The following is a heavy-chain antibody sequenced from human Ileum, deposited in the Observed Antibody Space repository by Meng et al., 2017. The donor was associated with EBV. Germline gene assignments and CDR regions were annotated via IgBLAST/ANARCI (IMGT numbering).Heavy chain of an antibody. D-gene: IGHD4-17*01. Sequence: QVRVRESGSGLVKPSGTLSLTCAVSGDSISSNNWWSWVRQPPGKGLEWIGEIYHSGSTNYNPSFKSRVTMSVDKSKNQISLNLSSVTAADTAVYYCASGRDYAWHSWGRGTLVTVSS. J-gene: IGHJ4*02. CDR1: GDSISSNNW. CDR2: IYHSGST. V-gene: IGHV4-4*02. CDR3: ASGRDYAWHS.